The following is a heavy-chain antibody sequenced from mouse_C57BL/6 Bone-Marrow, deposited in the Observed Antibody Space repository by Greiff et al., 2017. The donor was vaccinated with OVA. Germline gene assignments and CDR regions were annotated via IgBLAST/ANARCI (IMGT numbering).Heavy chain of an antibody. Sequence: DVHLVESGGDLVKPGGSLKLSCAASGFTFSSYGMSWVRQTPDKRLEWVATISSGGSYTYYPDSVKGRFTISRDNAKNTLYLQMSSLKSEDTAMYYCARHSNSGMDYWGQGTSVTVSS. CDR1: GFTFSSYG. CDR2: ISSGGSYT. D-gene: IGHD2-5*01. V-gene: IGHV5-6*01. CDR3: ARHSNSGMDY. J-gene: IGHJ4*01.